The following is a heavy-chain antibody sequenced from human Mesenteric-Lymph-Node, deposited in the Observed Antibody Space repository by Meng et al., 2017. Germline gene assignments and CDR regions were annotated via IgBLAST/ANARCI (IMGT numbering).Heavy chain of an antibody. V-gene: IGHV3-23*01. CDR1: GFTLSSYA. D-gene: IGHD3-3*01. CDR3: AKIRIFGVINQDY. CDR2: IRGSGGST. J-gene: IGHJ4*02. Sequence: EVQLLEPGAGLVQPGGSLRPSCAASGFTLSSYAMSWVRQVPGKGLEWVSTIRGSGGSTCYTDSVKGRFTISRDNSKSTLYLQMNSLRAEDTAVYYCAKIRIFGVINQDYWGQGTLVTVSS.